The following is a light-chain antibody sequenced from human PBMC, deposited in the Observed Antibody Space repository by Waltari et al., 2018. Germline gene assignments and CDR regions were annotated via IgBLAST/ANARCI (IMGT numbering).Light chain of an antibody. J-gene: IGKJ1*01. Sequence: EIVLTQSPATLSVSPGDTVTLSCRASQSVSSSLGWSHQKRGQSPSLLIFGASTRATGVPARFSGSGSGTDFTLTISSLQSEDFGFYYCQQYNNLGPWTFGQGTKVELK. CDR1: QSVSSS. CDR3: QQYNNLGPWT. CDR2: GAS. V-gene: IGKV3-15*01.